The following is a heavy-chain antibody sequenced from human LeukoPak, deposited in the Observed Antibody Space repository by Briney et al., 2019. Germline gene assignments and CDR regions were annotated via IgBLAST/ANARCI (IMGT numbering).Heavy chain of an antibody. D-gene: IGHD3-3*01. CDR1: GFTFSSYW. J-gene: IGHJ4*02. V-gene: IGHV3-74*01. CDR3: ARDDYDFWSGYLVDY. CDR2: INTDGSST. Sequence: GGSLRLSCAASGFTFSSYWMHWVRQAPGKGLVWVSRINTDGSSTSYADSVKGRFTISRDNAKNTLYLQMNSLRAEDTAVCYCARDDYDFWSGYLVDYWGQGTLVTVSS.